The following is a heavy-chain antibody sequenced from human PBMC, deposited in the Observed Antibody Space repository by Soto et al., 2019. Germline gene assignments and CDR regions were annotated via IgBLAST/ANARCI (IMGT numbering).Heavy chain of an antibody. D-gene: IGHD6-13*01. V-gene: IGHV4-59*01. J-gene: IGHJ4*02. CDR2: IYYSGRT. CDR3: AKEVRAAAGTCLIDY. CDR1: GGSISSYY. Sequence: QVQLQESGPGLVKPSETLSLTCTVSGGSISSYYWRWIRQPPGKGLEWIGYIYYSGRTNYNPSIKSQVTIAVDTSKNQFSLKLSSVTAADTGVYYCAKEVRAAAGTCLIDYWGPGTLVTVTS.